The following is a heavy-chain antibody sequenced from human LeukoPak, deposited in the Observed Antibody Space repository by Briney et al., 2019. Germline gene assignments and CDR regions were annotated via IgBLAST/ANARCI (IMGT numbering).Heavy chain of an antibody. D-gene: IGHD3-10*01. CDR3: ARGTSGRRGHSFDY. Sequence: SETLSLTCTVSGGXISSSDYYWAWIRQPPGRSLEWIGSIYYSGNTHYNPSLKSRVTISVDTSKNQFSLKLSSVTAADTAVYYCARGTSGRRGHSFDYWGQGTLVTVSS. CDR1: GGXISSSDYY. J-gene: IGHJ4*02. CDR2: IYYSGNT. V-gene: IGHV4-39*01.